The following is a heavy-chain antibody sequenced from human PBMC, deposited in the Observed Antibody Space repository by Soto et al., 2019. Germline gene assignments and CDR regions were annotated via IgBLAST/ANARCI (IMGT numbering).Heavy chain of an antibody. CDR3: ARGSVVAASLFDY. V-gene: IGHV4-31*03. CDR1: GGSISSGGYY. J-gene: IGHJ4*02. D-gene: IGHD2-15*01. Sequence: PSETLSLTCTVSGGSISSGGYYWSWIRQHPGKGLEWIGYIYYSGSTYYNPSLKSRVTISVDTSKNQFSLMLSSVTAADTAVYYCARGSVVAASLFDYWGQGTLVTVSS. CDR2: IYYSGST.